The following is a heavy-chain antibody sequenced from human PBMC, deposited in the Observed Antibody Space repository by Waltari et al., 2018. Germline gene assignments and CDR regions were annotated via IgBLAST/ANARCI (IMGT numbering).Heavy chain of an antibody. D-gene: IGHD5-18*01. CDR1: GYSISRGYD. CDR2: IYHSGSP. CDR3: ARCGAMGYYYYGMDV. Sequence: QVQLQESGQGLVKPSETLYLTCAVPGYSISRGYDWGWIRQAPGKGLEWIGSIYHSGSPYYNPSLKSRVTISVDTSKNQFSLKLSSVTAADTAVYYCARCGAMGYYYYGMDVWGQGTTVTVSS. V-gene: IGHV4-38-2*01. J-gene: IGHJ6*02.